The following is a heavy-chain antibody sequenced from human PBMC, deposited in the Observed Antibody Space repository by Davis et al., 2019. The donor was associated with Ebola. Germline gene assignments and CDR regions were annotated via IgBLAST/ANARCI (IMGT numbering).Heavy chain of an antibody. V-gene: IGHV4-59*01. J-gene: IGHJ6*03. D-gene: IGHD2-8*02. CDR2: IFYNGHS. CDR1: GGSISTYY. Sequence: PSETLSLTCTVSGGSISTYYWTWMRQPPGKGLEWIGYIFYNGHSNYNPSLKSRVTISIDMSTNQFSLNLSSVTAADTAVYYCARGLAWSSYYYMDVWGKGTTVAVSS. CDR3: ARGLAWSSYYYMDV.